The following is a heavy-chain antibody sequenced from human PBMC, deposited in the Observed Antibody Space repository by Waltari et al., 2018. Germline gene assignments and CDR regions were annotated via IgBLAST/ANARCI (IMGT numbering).Heavy chain of an antibody. CDR1: GYTFTAYY. V-gene: IGHV1-2*06. D-gene: IGHD3-10*01. CDR3: ARTGITLRAFDI. J-gene: IGHJ3*02. CDR2: INPNSGGT. Sequence: QVQLVQSGAEVKKPGASVQVSCKASGYTFTAYYMHWVPPAPVQGLEWMGRINPNSGGTNYAQKFQGRVTMTRETSISTAYMELSRLRSDDTAVYYCARTGITLRAFDIWGQGTMVTVSS.